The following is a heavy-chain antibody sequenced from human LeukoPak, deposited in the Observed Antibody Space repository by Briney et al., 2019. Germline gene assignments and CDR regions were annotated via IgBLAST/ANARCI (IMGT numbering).Heavy chain of an antibody. D-gene: IGHD4-17*01. Sequence: PGGSLRLSCAVSGFTVSSNYMSWVRQPPGKGLEWIGEIYHSGSTNYNPSLKSRVTISVDKSKNQFSLKLSSVTAADTAVYYCAKTLRTGLRYGMDVWGQGTTVTVSS. V-gene: IGHV4-4*02. CDR2: IYHSGST. CDR3: AKTLRTGLRYGMDV. J-gene: IGHJ6*02. CDR1: GFTVSSNY.